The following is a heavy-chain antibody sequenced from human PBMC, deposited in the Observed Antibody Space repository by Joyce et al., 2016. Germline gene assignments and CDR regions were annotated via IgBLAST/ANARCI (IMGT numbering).Heavy chain of an antibody. J-gene: IGHJ5*01. CDR3: ARGSGTSSRNWFDS. CDR2: VDYSGST. CDR1: GSSIFSAGYY. V-gene: IGHV4-31*03. Sequence: QVQLQESGPGLVKHSQTLSLTCTVSGSSIFSAGYYWSWIRQHPVKGLELVGYVDYSGSTYYNPSLESRVNISIDSSKMHFSLKLSSMTAADTAVYFCARGSGTSSRNWFDSWGQGTLVTVSS.